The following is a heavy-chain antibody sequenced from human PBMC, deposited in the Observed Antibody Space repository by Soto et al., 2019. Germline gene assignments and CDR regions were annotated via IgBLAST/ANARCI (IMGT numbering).Heavy chain of an antibody. CDR2: ISGSGGST. J-gene: IGHJ6*02. CDR1: GFTFSSYA. D-gene: IGHD2-15*01. CDR3: ARGGGYCSGGSCYAYYYYGMDV. V-gene: IGHV3-23*01. Sequence: EVQLLESGGGLVQPGGSLRLSCAASGFTFSSYAMSWVRQAPGKGLEWVSAISGSGGSTYYADSVKGRFTISRDNSKNTLYLQMNSRRAEDTAVYYCARGGGYCSGGSCYAYYYYGMDVWGQGTTVTVSS.